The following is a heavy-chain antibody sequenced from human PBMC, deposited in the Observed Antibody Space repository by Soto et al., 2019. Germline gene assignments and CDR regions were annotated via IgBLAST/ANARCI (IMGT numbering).Heavy chain of an antibody. CDR2: ITPLFGIP. J-gene: IGHJ5*02. D-gene: IGHD2-15*01. Sequence: QVQLVQSGAEVKKPGSSVKVSCKASGGTSRSLSITWVRQAPGQGLEWMGGITPLFGIPNYPQKFQGRLTITADKSTGTAYVELSSLRSEDTAVYYCARDTHSAGGWFDTWGRGTLVTVSS. CDR3: ARDTHSAGGWFDT. V-gene: IGHV1-69*17. CDR1: GGTSRSLS.